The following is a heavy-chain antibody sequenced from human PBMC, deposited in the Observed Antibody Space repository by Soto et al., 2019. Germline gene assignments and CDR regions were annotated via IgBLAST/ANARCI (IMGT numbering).Heavy chain of an antibody. CDR2: IYHSGSA. J-gene: IGHJ4*02. CDR3: AANGLYCLDY. D-gene: IGHD1-26*01. V-gene: IGHV4-4*02. Sequence: QVQLQESAPGLVKPSGTLSLTCAVSSRSISSSNWWSWVRQPPGKGLGWIGEIYHSGSANYNPSLKSRVTISVDKSNNQFSLRLSSVTAADTAIYYCAANGLYCLDYWGQGTQVTVSS. CDR1: SRSISSSNW.